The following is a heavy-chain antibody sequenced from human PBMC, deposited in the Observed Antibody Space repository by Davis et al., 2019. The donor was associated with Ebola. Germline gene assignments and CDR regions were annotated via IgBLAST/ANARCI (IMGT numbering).Heavy chain of an antibody. CDR2: INHSGST. Sequence: PSETLSLTCAVYGGSFSGYYWSWIRQPPGKGLEWIGEINHSGSTNYNPSLKSRVTISVDTSNNQFSLKLSSVTAADTAVYYCARDRRLIAARLAFDIWGQGTMVTVSS. CDR3: ARDRRLIAARLAFDI. J-gene: IGHJ3*02. V-gene: IGHV4-34*01. D-gene: IGHD6-6*01. CDR1: GGSFSGYY.